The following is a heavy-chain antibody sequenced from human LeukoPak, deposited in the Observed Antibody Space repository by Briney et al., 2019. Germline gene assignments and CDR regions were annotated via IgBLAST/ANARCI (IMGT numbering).Heavy chain of an antibody. J-gene: IGHJ4*02. CDR1: GYTFTDYY. Sequence: ASVKVSCKASGYTFTDYYIHWVRQAPGQGLERMGWISGYYGNTDSAQNLQGRVTMTRDTSTSTAYMELRSLTSDDTAVYYCARRGPVGGGWGFDYWGQGTLVTVSS. D-gene: IGHD6-19*01. CDR2: ISGYYGNT. V-gene: IGHV1-18*04. CDR3: ARRGPVGGGWGFDY.